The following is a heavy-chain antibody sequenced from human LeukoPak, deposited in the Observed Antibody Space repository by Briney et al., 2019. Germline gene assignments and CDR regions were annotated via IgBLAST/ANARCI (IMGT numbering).Heavy chain of an antibody. J-gene: IGHJ4*02. CDR3: ARAVWELHHYFDY. Sequence: PSQTLSLTCTVSGGSISSGSYYWNWIRQPAGKGLEWIGRIYTSGSTNYNPSLKSRVTISVDTSKNQFSLKLSSVTAADTAVYYCARAVWELHHYFDYWGQGTLVTVSS. V-gene: IGHV4-61*02. CDR2: IYTSGST. CDR1: GGSISSGSYY. D-gene: IGHD1-26*01.